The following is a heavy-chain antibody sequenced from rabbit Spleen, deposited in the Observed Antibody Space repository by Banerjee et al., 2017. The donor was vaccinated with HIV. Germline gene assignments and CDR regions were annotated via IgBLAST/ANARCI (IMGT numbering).Heavy chain of an antibody. Sequence: QEQLVESGGGLVQPGGSLKLSCKASGFDFSNYGVSWVRQTPGKGLEWIGYIDPIFGRTYYASWVDGRFTISRHNAQNTLYLQLSSLTAADTATYFCVRDTSSSFSSYGMDLWGQGTLVTVS. V-gene: IGHV1S47*01. CDR2: IDPIFGRT. CDR1: GFDFSNYG. CDR3: VRDTSSSFSSYGMDL. J-gene: IGHJ6*01. D-gene: IGHD1-1*01.